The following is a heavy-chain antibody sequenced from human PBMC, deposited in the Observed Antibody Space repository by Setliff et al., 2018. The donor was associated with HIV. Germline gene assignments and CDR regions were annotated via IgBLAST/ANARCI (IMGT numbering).Heavy chain of an antibody. CDR2: ISAYNGNT. CDR1: GGTFSSYA. J-gene: IGHJ1*01. D-gene: IGHD3-10*01. Sequence: ASVKVSCKASGGTFSSYAISWVRQAPGQGLEWMGWISAYNGNTNYAQKLQGRVTMTTDTSTSTAYMELRSLGSDDTAVYYCARVVVRGVTFIAEYFQHWGQGTLVTVSS. V-gene: IGHV1-18*01. CDR3: ARVVVRGVTFIAEYFQH.